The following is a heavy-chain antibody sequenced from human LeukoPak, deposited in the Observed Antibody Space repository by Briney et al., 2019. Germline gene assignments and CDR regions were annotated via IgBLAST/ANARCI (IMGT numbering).Heavy chain of an antibody. CDR1: GFSFSSYS. CDR2: ISHTGSTM. CDR3: ARIGHQLGDY. V-gene: IGHV3-48*01. Sequence: PGGSLRLSCAASGFSFSSYSMNWVRQAPGKGLEWVSYISHTGSTMSYADSVKGRFTISRDNAKNSLYLQMNSLRAEDTAVYYCARIGHQLGDYWGQGTLVTVSS. D-gene: IGHD2-2*01. J-gene: IGHJ4*02.